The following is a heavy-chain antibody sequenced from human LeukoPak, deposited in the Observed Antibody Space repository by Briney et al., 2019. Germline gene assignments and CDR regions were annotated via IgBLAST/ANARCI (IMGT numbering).Heavy chain of an antibody. CDR3: ARESANFESGIFVY. CDR1: GFTFSSYS. Sequence: GGSLRLSCAASGFTFSSYSMNWVRQAPGKGLEWVSSISTSSRYISYADSVRGRFTISRDNAKNSLYLQMNSLRAEDTAVYYCARESANFESGIFVYWGEGTLVTVSS. V-gene: IGHV3-21*01. CDR2: ISTSSRYI. D-gene: IGHD3-10*01. J-gene: IGHJ4*02.